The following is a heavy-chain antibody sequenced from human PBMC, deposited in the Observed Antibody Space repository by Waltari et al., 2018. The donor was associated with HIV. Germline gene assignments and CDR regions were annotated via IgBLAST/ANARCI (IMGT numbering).Heavy chain of an antibody. CDR1: GGTFRSYA. CDR2: IIPILGIA. J-gene: IGHJ4*02. CDR3: AREGGRYCTNGVCFTYFDY. D-gene: IGHD2-8*01. Sequence: QVQLVQSGAEVKKPGSSVKVSCKASGGTFRSYAISWVRQAPGQGLEWMGRIIPILGIANYAQKFQGRVTITADKSTSTAYMELSSLRSEDTAVYYCAREGGRYCTNGVCFTYFDYWGQGTLVTVSS. V-gene: IGHV1-69*04.